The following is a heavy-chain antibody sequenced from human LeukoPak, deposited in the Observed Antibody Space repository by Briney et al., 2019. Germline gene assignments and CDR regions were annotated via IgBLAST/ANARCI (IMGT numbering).Heavy chain of an antibody. D-gene: IGHD3-3*02. V-gene: IGHV1-24*01. Sequence: ASVKVSCKVSGYTLTELSMHWVRQAPGKGLEWMGGFDPEDGETIYAQKFQGRVTMTRDTSITTAYMELSRLRSDDTAVYYCARALNSIDAFDIWGQGTMVTVSS. CDR3: ARALNSIDAFDI. CDR2: FDPEDGET. CDR1: GYTLTELS. J-gene: IGHJ3*02.